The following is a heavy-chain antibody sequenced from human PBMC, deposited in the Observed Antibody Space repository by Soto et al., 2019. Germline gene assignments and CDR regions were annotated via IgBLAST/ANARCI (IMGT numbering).Heavy chain of an antibody. J-gene: IGHJ4*01. CDR1: GYTFTSYG. Sequence: ASVKVSCKASGYTFTSYGISWVRQAPGQRLEWMGWISAYNGNTNYAQKLQGRVTMTKDTSTSTAYMELSSLTSEDTAVYYCVRVDSGWRLDYWGQGTLVTVSS. CDR2: ISAYNGNT. CDR3: VRVDSGWRLDY. D-gene: IGHD6-19*01. V-gene: IGHV1-18*01.